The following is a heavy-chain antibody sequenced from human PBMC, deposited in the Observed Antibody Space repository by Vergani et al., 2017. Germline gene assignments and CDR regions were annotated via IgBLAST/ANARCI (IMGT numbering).Heavy chain of an antibody. J-gene: IGHJ6*02. D-gene: IGHD1-26*01. V-gene: IGHV1-18*01. CDR2: ISAYNGNT. CDR3: ERDELVSYGVSLYYYYGMDF. Sequence: QVHLVQSGAEVKKPGASVKVSCKASGYTFTSSGTSWVRQAPGQGIEWMGWISAYNGNTNYAQKRQGSVTMTTETSTSTAYMWLRSLRSHDTAVYYCERDELVSYGVSLYYYYGMDFWGQGTTVTVSS. CDR1: GYTFTSSG.